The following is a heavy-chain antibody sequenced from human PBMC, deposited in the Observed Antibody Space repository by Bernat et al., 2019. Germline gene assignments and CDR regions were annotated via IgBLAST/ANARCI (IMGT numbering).Heavy chain of an antibody. D-gene: IGHD3-22*01. J-gene: IGHJ6*02. CDR3: ARGGTAMDETRYYYDSSGYYKRYYYYGMDV. V-gene: IGHV3-7*04. CDR1: GFTFSSYW. CDR2: IKQDGSEK. Sequence: EVQLVESGGGLVQPGGSLRLSCAASGFTFSSYWMSWVRQAPGKGLEWVANIKQDGSEKYYVDSVKGRFTISRDNAKNSLYLQMNSLRAEDTAVYYCARGGTAMDETRYYYDSSGYYKRYYYYGMDVWGQGTTVTVSS.